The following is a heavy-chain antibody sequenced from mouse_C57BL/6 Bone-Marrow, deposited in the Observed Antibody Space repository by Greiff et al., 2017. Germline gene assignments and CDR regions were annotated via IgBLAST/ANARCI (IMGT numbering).Heavy chain of an antibody. J-gene: IGHJ4*01. CDR3: ARSSYYGYVYYAMDY. CDR2: IHPNSGST. D-gene: IGHD2-2*01. V-gene: IGHV1-64*01. CDR1: GYTFTSYW. Sequence: QVQLQQPGAELVKPGASVKLSCKASGYTFTSYWMHWVKQRPGQGLEWIGMIHPNSGSTNYNEKFKSKATLTVDKSSSTAYMQLSSLTSEDSAVYYSARSSYYGYVYYAMDYWGQGTSVTVSS.